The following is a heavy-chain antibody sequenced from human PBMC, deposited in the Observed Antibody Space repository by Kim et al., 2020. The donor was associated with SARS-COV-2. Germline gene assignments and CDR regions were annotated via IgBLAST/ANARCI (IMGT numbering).Heavy chain of an antibody. V-gene: IGHV1-46*01. D-gene: IGHD6-25*01. CDR2: INPSGAST. CDR1: GFTFTNYF. Sequence: ASVKVSCKASGFTFTNYFMHWVRQAPGQGLEWMGTINPSGASTLFTQKYQGRVIITKDTSTSTVYMEVSSLRSEDTAVYFCAREAALIAAPQKNFDYWGQGTLVTVSS. CDR3: AREAALIAAPQKNFDY. J-gene: IGHJ4*02.